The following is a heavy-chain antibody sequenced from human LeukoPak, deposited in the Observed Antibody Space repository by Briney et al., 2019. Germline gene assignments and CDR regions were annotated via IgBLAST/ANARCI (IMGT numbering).Heavy chain of an antibody. Sequence: GGSLRLSCAASRFTFSSYWMHWVRQAPGKGLVWVSRINSDGSSTSYADSVKGRFTISRDNAKNTLYLQTNSLRAEDTAVYYCARDAAGYSYDPRGWFDPGGQGTLVTGYS. V-gene: IGHV3-74*01. CDR2: INSDGSST. J-gene: IGHJ5*02. CDR3: ARDAAGYSYDPRGWFDP. D-gene: IGHD5-18*01. CDR1: RFTFSSYW.